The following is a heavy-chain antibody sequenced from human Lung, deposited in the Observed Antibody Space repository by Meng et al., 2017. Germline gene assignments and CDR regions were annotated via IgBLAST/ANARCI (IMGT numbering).Heavy chain of an antibody. D-gene: IGHD4-11*01. V-gene: IGHV4-34*01. CDR2: INHSGST. J-gene: IGHJ4*02. CDR1: GGSFSDYY. CDR3: ARGPTTMAHDFDY. Sequence: QVHLQQWGAGLLKPSEPLPLSCVFAGGSFSDYYWSWIRQPPGKGLEWIGEINHSGSTNYNPSLESRATISVDTSQNNLSLKLSSVTAADSAVYYCARGPTTMAHDFDYWGQGTLVTVSS.